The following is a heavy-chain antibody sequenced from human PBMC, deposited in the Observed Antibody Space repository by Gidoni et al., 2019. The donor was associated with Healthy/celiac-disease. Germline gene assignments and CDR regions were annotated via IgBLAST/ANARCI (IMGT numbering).Heavy chain of an antibody. D-gene: IGHD4-17*01. V-gene: IGHV3-21*02. CDR3: ARDRATVTADY. CDR1: GFIFSSYS. Sequence: EVQLVESGGGLVKPGGSQRLYCADYGFIFSSYSMSLVRKAPGKGLEWVSSISVGSIYIYYADSVKGRFTISRDNAQNSLYLEMNSLRAEDTAVYYCARDRATVTADYWGQGTLVTVSS. CDR2: ISVGSIYI. J-gene: IGHJ4*02.